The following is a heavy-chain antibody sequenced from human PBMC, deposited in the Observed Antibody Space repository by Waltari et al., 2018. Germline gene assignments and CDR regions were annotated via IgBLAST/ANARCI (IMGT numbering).Heavy chain of an antibody. CDR1: GGTFSSYA. D-gene: IGHD1-7*01. CDR3: ARRTALRNYAFDI. V-gene: IGHV1-69*15. Sequence: QVQLVQSGAEVKKPGSSVKVSCKASGGTFSSYAISWVRQAPGQGLEWMGRIIPMLGTANYAQKFQGRVTITADESTSTAYMELSSLRSEDTAVYYCARRTALRNYAFDIWGQGTMVTVSS. CDR2: IIPMLGTA. J-gene: IGHJ3*02.